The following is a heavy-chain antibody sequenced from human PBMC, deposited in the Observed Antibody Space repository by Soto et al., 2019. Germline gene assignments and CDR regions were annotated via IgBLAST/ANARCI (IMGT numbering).Heavy chain of an antibody. V-gene: IGHV3-23*01. D-gene: IGHD3-10*01. J-gene: IGHJ5*02. Sequence: QWLQSGGGLVQPGGSLTLSCAASGFTFGTTDMSWVRKAPGEGLEWVSTIDGSGGITYYADSVKGRFTISRDNSRNTVYLQMNSLRGDYTALYYCVKNSGGFNTWGQGALVTVSS. CDR1: GFTFGTTD. CDR3: VKNSGGFNT. CDR2: IDGSGGIT.